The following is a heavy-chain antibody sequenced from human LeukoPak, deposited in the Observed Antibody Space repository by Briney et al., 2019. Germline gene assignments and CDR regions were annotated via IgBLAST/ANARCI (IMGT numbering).Heavy chain of an antibody. V-gene: IGHV3-23*01. J-gene: IGHJ4*02. Sequence: GRSLRLSCAASGFTFSSYGMHWVRQAPGKGLEWVSAISGSGGSTYYADSVKGRFTISRDNSKNTLYLQMNSLRAEDTAVYYCAKTPIAIGSSTPFDYWGQGTLVTVSS. D-gene: IGHD3-10*01. CDR1: GFTFSSYG. CDR2: ISGSGGST. CDR3: AKTPIAIGSSTPFDY.